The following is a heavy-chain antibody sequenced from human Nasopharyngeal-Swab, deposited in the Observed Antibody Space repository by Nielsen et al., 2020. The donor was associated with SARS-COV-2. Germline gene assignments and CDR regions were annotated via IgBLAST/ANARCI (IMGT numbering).Heavy chain of an antibody. J-gene: IGHJ6*02. CDR1: GYTFTSYG. CDR2: ISVYNGNT. D-gene: IGHD3-3*01. V-gene: IGHV1-18*01. CDR3: ARASHRVGSYYDFWSGYYRDYYYYGMDV. Sequence: ASVKVSCKASGYTFTSYGSSWVRQAPGQGLEWMGWISVYNGNTNYAQKLQGRVTMTTDTSTSTAYMELRSLRSDDTAVYYCARASHRVGSYYDFWSGYYRDYYYYGMDVWGQGTTVTVSS.